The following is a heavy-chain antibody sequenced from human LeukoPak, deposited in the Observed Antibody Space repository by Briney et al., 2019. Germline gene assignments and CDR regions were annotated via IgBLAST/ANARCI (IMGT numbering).Heavy chain of an antibody. CDR1: GGSISSYY. Sequence: SETLSLTCTVSGGSISSYYWSWIRQPAGKGLEWIGRIYTSGSTNYNPALKSRVTMSVDTSKNQFSLKLGSVTAADTAVYYCARSARLVPAAMMDVWGQGTTVTVSS. CDR2: IYTSGST. V-gene: IGHV4-4*07. J-gene: IGHJ6*02. D-gene: IGHD2-2*01. CDR3: ARSARLVPAAMMDV.